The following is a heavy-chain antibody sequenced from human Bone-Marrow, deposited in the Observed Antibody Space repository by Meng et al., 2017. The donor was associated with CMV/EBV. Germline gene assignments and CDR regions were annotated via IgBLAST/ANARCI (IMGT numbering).Heavy chain of an antibody. D-gene: IGHD2-2*03. CDR3: ARDLTKMDIVVVPAAASTYNWFDP. Sequence: SVKVSCKASGGTFSSYAISWVRQAPGQGLEWMGGIIPILGIANYAQKFQGRVTITADKSTSTAYMELSSLRSEDTAVYYCARDLTKMDIVVVPAAASTYNWFDPWGQGTLVPVSS. CDR2: IIPILGIA. V-gene: IGHV1-69*10. J-gene: IGHJ5*02. CDR1: GGTFSSYA.